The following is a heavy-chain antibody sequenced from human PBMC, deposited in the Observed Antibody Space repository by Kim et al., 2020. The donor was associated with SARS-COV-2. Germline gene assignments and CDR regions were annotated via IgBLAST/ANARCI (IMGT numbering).Heavy chain of an antibody. J-gene: IGHJ5*02. CDR1: GFTFSSYA. CDR2: ISGSGGST. V-gene: IGHV3-23*01. CDR3: ATLSEDEYSSSSWRFDP. D-gene: IGHD6-6*01. Sequence: GGSLRLSCAASGFTFSSYAMSWVRQAPGKGLEWVSAISGSGGSTYYADSVKGRFTISRDNSKNTLYLQMNSLRAEDTAVYYCATLSEDEYSSSSWRFDPWGQGTLVTVSS.